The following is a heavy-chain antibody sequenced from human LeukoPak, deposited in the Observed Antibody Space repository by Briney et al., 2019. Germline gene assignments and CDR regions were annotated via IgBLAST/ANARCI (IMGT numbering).Heavy chain of an antibody. CDR3: AKYGTGIYYDSSRGY. J-gene: IGHJ4*02. Sequence: GGSLRLSCAASGFTFSSYAMSWVRQAPGKGLEWVSAISGSGGSTYYADSVKGRFTISGDNSKNTLYLQMNSLRAEDTAVYYCAKYGTGIYYDSSRGYWGQGTLVTVSS. CDR2: ISGSGGST. CDR1: GFTFSSYA. D-gene: IGHD3-22*01. V-gene: IGHV3-23*01.